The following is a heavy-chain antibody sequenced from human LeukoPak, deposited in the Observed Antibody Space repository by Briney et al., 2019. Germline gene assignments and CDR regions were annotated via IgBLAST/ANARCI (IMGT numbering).Heavy chain of an antibody. J-gene: IGHJ4*02. V-gene: IGHV1-69*13. D-gene: IGHD6-19*01. CDR2: IIPIFGTA. Sequence: SVKVSCKASGYTFTSYAISWVRQAPGQGLEWMGGIIPIFGTANYAQKFQGRVTITADESTSTAYMELSSLRSKDTAVYYCAREVAGRLYFDYWGQGTLVTVSS. CDR1: GYTFTSYA. CDR3: AREVAGRLYFDY.